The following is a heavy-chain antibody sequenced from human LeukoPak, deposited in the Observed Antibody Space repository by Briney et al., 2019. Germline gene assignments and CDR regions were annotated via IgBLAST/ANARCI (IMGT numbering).Heavy chain of an antibody. V-gene: IGHV4-59*01. Sequence: SETLSLTCAVYAGSFSGYYWSWIRQPPGKGLEWIGYIYYSGSTNYNPSLKSRVTISVDTSKNQFSLKLSSVTAADTAVYYCARGGIAAAARTYDYWGQGTLVTVSS. CDR1: AGSFSGYY. CDR2: IYYSGST. D-gene: IGHD6-13*01. J-gene: IGHJ4*02. CDR3: ARGGIAAAARTYDY.